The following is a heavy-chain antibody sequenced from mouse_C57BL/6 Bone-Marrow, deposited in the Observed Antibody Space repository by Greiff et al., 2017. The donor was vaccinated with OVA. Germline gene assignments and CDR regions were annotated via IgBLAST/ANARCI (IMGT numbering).Heavy chain of an antibody. CDR2: IDPSDSYT. CDR3: GSWDFAY. CDR1: GYTFTNYY. Sequence: QVQLQQSGAELAKPGASVKLSCKASGYTFTNYYIQWIKQRPGQGLEWIGEIDPSDSYTKYNQKFKGKATLTVDTSSSTAYMQLSSLKSEDSAVYYCGSWDFAYWGQGTLVTVSA. V-gene: IGHV1-50*01. D-gene: IGHD1-1*01. J-gene: IGHJ3*01.